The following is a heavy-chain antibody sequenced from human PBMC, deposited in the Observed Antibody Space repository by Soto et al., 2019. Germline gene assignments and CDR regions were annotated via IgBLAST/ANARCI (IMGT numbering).Heavy chain of an antibody. CDR1: GYTFSNYG. CDR2: ISAHNGNS. CDR3: ARDWYFYGSGRPNHMDV. D-gene: IGHD3-10*01. Sequence: QVQLVQSGDEMRKPGASVKVSCQASGYTFSNYGITWVRQAPGQGLEWMGWISAHNGNSKYAQSLQGRLTLTTDTSTSTAYMELRSLRSDDTAVYYCARDWYFYGSGRPNHMDVWGKGTTVSVSS. J-gene: IGHJ6*03. V-gene: IGHV1-18*01.